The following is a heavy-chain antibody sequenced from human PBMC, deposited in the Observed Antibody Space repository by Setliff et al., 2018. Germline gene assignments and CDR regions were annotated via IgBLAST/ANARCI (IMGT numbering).Heavy chain of an antibody. Sequence: PGGSLRLSCAASGFTFRSNAMNWVRQAPAKGLEWVSVIYTGESTTYYADSVKGRFTVSRDNTKNTLYLQMNDLRAEDTAIYYCAKIPVRFGIDVVIPSYFDSWGPGTLVTVSS. D-gene: IGHD3-16*02. V-gene: IGHV3-23*03. CDR3: AKIPVRFGIDVVIPSYFDS. J-gene: IGHJ4*02. CDR2: IYTGESTT. CDR1: GFTFRSNA.